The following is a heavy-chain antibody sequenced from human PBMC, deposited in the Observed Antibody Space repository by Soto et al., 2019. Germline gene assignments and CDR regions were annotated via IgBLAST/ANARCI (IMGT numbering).Heavy chain of an antibody. D-gene: IGHD6-6*01. Sequence: QVQLQQWGAGLLKPSETLSLTCAVYGGSFRGYHWSWIRQPPGKGLEWIGEINHSGSTNYNPSLKSRVLISLETSKNQSSLILTSVTAADTAVYYCARGLSSSATFYHYYGMDVWGQGTTVTVSS. J-gene: IGHJ6*02. CDR2: INHSGST. CDR1: GGSFRGYH. V-gene: IGHV4-34*01. CDR3: ARGLSSSATFYHYYGMDV.